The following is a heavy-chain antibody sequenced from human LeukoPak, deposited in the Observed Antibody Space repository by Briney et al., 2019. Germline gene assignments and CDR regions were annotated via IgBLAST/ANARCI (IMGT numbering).Heavy chain of an antibody. D-gene: IGHD4-17*01. V-gene: IGHV3-21*01. CDR1: GFTFSSYS. CDR3: ASGAPYLPYGDYPYYFDY. CDR2: ISSSSSYI. Sequence: GGSLRLSCAASGFTFSSYSMNWVRQAPGKGLEWVSSISSSSSYIYYADSVKGRFTISRDNAKNSLYLQMNSLRAEDTAVYYCASGAPYLPYGDYPYYFDYWGQGTLVTVSS. J-gene: IGHJ4*02.